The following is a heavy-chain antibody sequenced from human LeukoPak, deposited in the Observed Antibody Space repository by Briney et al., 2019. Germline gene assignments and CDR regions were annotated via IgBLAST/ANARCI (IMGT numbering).Heavy chain of an antibody. CDR2: ISSSGGTT. J-gene: IGHJ4*02. Sequence: GGSLTLSCTASGFTFSRNAMNWIRQPPGKGLEWISLISSSGGTTYYADSVKGRFTISRDNSRSTLYLQMNSLRAEDTAVYYCASWAGVGTSSWYFGPFDYWGQGTLVTVSP. CDR1: GFTFSRNA. CDR3: ASWAGVGTSSWYFGPFDY. D-gene: IGHD6-13*01. V-gene: IGHV3-23*01.